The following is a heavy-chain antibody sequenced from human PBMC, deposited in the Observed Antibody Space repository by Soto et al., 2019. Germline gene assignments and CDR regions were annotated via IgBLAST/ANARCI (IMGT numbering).Heavy chain of an antibody. CDR2: VSYDGSIK. CDR3: AKDGSHLAVAGTSPTSHFYGLAV. V-gene: IGHV3-30*18. Sequence: QVQLVESGGGVVQPGRSLRLSCAASGFTFSVYGMHWVRQAPGKGLEWVALVSYDGSIKYYADSVKGRFTISRDNSKNTLYLQMNSLRVEDTAVYYCAKDGSHLAVAGTSPTSHFYGLAVWAQGTTVTVSS. CDR1: GFTFSVYG. J-gene: IGHJ6*02. D-gene: IGHD6-19*01.